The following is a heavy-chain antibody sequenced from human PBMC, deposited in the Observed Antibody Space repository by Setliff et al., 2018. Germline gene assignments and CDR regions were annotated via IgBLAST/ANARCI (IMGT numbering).Heavy chain of an antibody. CDR2: INTSTGNP. V-gene: IGHV7-4-1*02. CDR1: GYPFSSYA. CDR3: ARGEYTSLPSGVYYHMDV. J-gene: IGHJ6*03. D-gene: IGHD6-6*01. Sequence: ASVKVSCKASGYPFSSYAMNWVRQAPGQGLEWMGWINTSTGNPTYAQGFTGRFVFSLDTSVSTTYLQISSLKAEDTAVYYCARGEYTSLPSGVYYHMDVWGKGTTVTVSS.